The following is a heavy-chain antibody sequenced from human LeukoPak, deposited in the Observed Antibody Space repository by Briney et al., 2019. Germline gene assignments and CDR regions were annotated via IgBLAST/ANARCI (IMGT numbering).Heavy chain of an antibody. CDR2: INAGNGNT. J-gene: IGHJ4*02. CDR1: GYTFTSYA. D-gene: IGHD2-21*02. V-gene: IGHV1-3*01. CDR3: ARDPVCGGDCYFGPVDY. Sequence: ASVKVSCKASGYTFTSYAMHWVRRAPGQRLEWMGWINAGNGNTKYSQKFQGRVTITRDTSASTAYMELSSLRSEDTAVYYCARDPVCGGDCYFGPVDYWGQGTLVTVSS.